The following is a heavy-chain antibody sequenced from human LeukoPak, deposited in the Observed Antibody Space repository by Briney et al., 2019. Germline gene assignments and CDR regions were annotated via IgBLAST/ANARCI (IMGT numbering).Heavy chain of an antibody. CDR2: IISDGSST. CDR1: GFSFSSYW. J-gene: IGHJ4*02. Sequence: GGSLRLSCAASGFSFSSYWMHWVRQGPGKGLVWVSRIISDGSSTSYADSVKGRFTISRDNAKNTLYLQVNSLRAEDTAVYFCARGTGYYVFDYWGQRVIVTVSS. CDR3: ARGTGYYVFDY. D-gene: IGHD3/OR15-3a*01. V-gene: IGHV3-74*01.